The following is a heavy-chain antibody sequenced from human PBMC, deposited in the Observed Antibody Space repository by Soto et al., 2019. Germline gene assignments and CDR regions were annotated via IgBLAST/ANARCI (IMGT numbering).Heavy chain of an antibody. J-gene: IGHJ3*02. Sequence: ASVKVSCKASGYTFTSYYMHWVRQAPGQGLEWMGIINPSGGSTSYAQKFQGRVTMTRDTSTSTVYMELSSLRSEDTAVYYCARYQVVAATVGAFDSWGQGTMVTVAS. V-gene: IGHV1-46*01. CDR3: ARYQVVAATVGAFDS. D-gene: IGHD2-15*01. CDR1: GYTFTSYY. CDR2: INPSGGST.